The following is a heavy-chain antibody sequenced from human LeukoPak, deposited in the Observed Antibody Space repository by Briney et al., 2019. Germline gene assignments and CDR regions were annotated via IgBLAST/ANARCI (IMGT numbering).Heavy chain of an antibody. V-gene: IGHV3-7*01. CDR1: GFSFGSFW. D-gene: IGHD3-9*01. CDR3: GRDRYFQY. Sequence: GGSLRLSCVASGFSFGSFWMSWVRQAPGKGLEWVANIKEGGSEEHYLDSVKGRFTISRDNAKNTVFLQMNSLRDEDSAVYYCGRDRYFQYWGQGTGVTVYS. CDR2: IKEGGSEE. J-gene: IGHJ1*01.